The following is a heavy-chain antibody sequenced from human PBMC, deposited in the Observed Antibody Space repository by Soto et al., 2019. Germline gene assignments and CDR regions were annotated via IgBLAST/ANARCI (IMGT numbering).Heavy chain of an antibody. J-gene: IGHJ4*02. D-gene: IGHD6-6*01. Sequence: QVQLVQSGAEVKEPGASVKVSCKASGYTFTYYTIHWERQAPGQGLEWMGSISSGNGNTKFSQKFQDRVTFTRDTSAGTAYMELGSLRSEDTAVYYCARKRQLVYFDYWGQGTLVTVSS. V-gene: IGHV1-3*01. CDR2: ISSGNGNT. CDR1: GYTFTYYT. CDR3: ARKRQLVYFDY.